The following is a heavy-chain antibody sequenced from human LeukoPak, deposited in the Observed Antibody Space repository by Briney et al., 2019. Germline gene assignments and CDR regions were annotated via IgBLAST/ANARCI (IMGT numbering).Heavy chain of an antibody. Sequence: GASVKVSCKASGYTFTSYGISWVRQAPGQGLEWMGWISAYNGNTKYSQKFQGRVTITRDTSASTAYMELSSLRSEDTAVYYCARVGVTMVRAYYFDYWGQGTLVTVSS. J-gene: IGHJ4*02. D-gene: IGHD3-10*01. CDR2: ISAYNGNT. CDR1: GYTFTSYG. CDR3: ARVGVTMVRAYYFDY. V-gene: IGHV1-18*01.